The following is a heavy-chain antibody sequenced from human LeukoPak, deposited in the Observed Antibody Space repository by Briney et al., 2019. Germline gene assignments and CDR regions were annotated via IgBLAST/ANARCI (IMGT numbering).Heavy chain of an antibody. CDR2: IIPIFGTA. Sequence: ASVKVSCKASGGTFSNYDISWVRQAPEQGLEWMGGIIPIFGTANYAQKFQGRVTITADESTSTAYMELSSLRSEDTAVYYCASASRITMLRGANDYWGQGTLVTVSS. V-gene: IGHV1-69*13. CDR1: GGTFSNYD. D-gene: IGHD3-10*01. CDR3: ASASRITMLRGANDY. J-gene: IGHJ4*02.